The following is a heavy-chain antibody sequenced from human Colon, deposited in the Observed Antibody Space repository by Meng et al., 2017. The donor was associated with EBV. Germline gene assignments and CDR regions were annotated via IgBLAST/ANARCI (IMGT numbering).Heavy chain of an antibody. CDR1: GGPSSNFY. CDR3: ARAWGYCSSGSCRTG. V-gene: IGHV4-34*01. CDR2: MNQSGST. D-gene: IGHD2-15*01. Sequence: QVHPQQGGAGLLKPSETLALPCAVYGGPSSNFYWSWIRQPPGKGLEWIGEMNQSGSTNYNPSLKSRVTISVDASKNQFSLKLSSVTAADTAVYYCARAWGYCSSGSCRTGWGQGTLVTVSS. J-gene: IGHJ4*02.